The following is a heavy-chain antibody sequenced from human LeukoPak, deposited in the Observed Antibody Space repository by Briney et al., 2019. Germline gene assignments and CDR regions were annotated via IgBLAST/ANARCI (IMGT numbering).Heavy chain of an antibody. V-gene: IGHV3-21*01. CDR2: ISSSSGYI. D-gene: IGHD4-17*01. J-gene: IGHJ4*02. Sequence: GGSLRLSCAASGFTLSNYSMNWVRQAPGKGLEWVAFISSSSGYIFYADSLKGRFTISRDNAKNSLYLQMNSLRADDMAVYYCARDLAYGDDGLWGQGTLVTVSS. CDR1: GFTLSNYS. CDR3: ARDLAYGDDGL.